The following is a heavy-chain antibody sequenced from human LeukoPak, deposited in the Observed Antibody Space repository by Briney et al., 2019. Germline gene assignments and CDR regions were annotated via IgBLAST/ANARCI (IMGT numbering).Heavy chain of an antibody. D-gene: IGHD3-10*01. V-gene: IGHV4-59*12. CDR3: ARDYYYGSGSYSVY. Sequence: SETLSLTCTVSGGSISSYYWSWIRQPPGKGLEWIGYIYYSGSTNYNPSLKSRVTISVDESKNQFSLKLSSVTAADTAVYYCARDYYYGSGSYSVYWGQGTLVTVSS. CDR2: IYYSGST. J-gene: IGHJ4*02. CDR1: GGSISSYY.